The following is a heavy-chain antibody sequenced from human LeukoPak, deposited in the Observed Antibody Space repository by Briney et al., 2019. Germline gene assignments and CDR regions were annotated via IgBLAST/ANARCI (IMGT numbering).Heavy chain of an antibody. D-gene: IGHD3-10*01. Sequence: PGGSLRLSCAASGFTFNDYSMNWVRQVPGKGLEWLSYISSSGASIYYADSVKGRFTISRDNAKNSLYLQMNSLRAEDTAVYYCARALDGSGSYSDYWGQGTLVTVSS. CDR1: GFTFNDYS. CDR3: ARALDGSGSYSDY. V-gene: IGHV3-48*04. J-gene: IGHJ4*02. CDR2: ISSSGASI.